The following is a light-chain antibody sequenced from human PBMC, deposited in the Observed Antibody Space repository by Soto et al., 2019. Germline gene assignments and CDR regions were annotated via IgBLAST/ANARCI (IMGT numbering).Light chain of an antibody. V-gene: IGKV3-20*01. CDR1: QSVSSTY. Sequence: EILFTQSPGPLSLSPGERATLSCRASQSVSSTYLAWYPQKPGQAPRLLIYRTSTRATGIPDRFSGSGSGTDFTLTIRRLEPEDFAVYYCQQFGSSVTFGQGTRLEIK. J-gene: IGKJ5*01. CDR2: RTS. CDR3: QQFGSSVT.